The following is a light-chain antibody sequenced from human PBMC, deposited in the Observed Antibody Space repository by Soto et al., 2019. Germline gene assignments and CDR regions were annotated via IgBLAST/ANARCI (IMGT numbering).Light chain of an antibody. V-gene: IGLV1-47*01. CDR1: SSNIGSNY. J-gene: IGLJ2*01. CDR2: RNN. Sequence: QPVLTQPPSASGTPGQRVTISCSGSSSNIGSNYVYWYQQLPGTAPKLLIYRNNQRPSGVPDRFSGSKSGTSASLAISGLRSEDEADYYCAAWDDSLSGLPFGGGTKLTVL. CDR3: AAWDDSLSGLP.